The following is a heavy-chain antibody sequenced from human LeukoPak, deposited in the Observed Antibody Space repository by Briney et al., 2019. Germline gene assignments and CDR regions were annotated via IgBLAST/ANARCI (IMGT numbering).Heavy chain of an antibody. CDR3: VRDYCGGGSCYESNWFDP. V-gene: IGHV3-33*01. CDR2: IWFDGSNR. Sequence: GGSLRLSCAASGFTFSKYGMHWVRQAPGKGLEWVAVIWFDGSNRNHADSVKGRFTISRDNSKNTLFLQMNSLRVEDTAVYFCVRDYCGGGSCYESNWFDPWGQGTLVTVSS. J-gene: IGHJ5*02. CDR1: GFTFSKYG. D-gene: IGHD2-15*01.